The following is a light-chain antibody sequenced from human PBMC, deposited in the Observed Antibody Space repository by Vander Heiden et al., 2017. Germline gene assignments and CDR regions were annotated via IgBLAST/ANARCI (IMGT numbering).Light chain of an antibody. CDR1: QSVSISY. V-gene: IGKV3-20*01. Sequence: EIVLTQSPGTLSLSPGERATLSCRASQSVSISYLAWYQQKPGQAPRLLIYGASIRATRIPDRFTGSGSATAFTLTISRLALEDFAVYSCQQYGSSPSTFGQGTKMEIK. J-gene: IGKJ2*02. CDR3: QQYGSSPST. CDR2: GAS.